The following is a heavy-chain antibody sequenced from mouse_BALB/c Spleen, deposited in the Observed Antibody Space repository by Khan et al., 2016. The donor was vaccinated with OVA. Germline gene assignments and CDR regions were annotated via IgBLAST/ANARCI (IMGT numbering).Heavy chain of an antibody. D-gene: IGHD1-1*01. CDR2: IYPGSGNT. Sequence: QVQLQQSGPELVKPGASVKISCKASGYTFTDYYIKWVKQKTGQGLECIGWIYPGSGNTKYNEKFKDKATLTVDTSSRTAYMQLSSLTSEDTAVYFCVRGNYYGSTSWFGYWGQGTLVTVSA. J-gene: IGHJ3*01. CDR1: GYTFTDYY. V-gene: IGHV1-84*02. CDR3: VRGNYYGSTSWFGY.